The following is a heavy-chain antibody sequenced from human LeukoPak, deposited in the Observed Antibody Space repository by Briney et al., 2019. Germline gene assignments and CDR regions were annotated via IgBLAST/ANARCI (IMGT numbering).Heavy chain of an antibody. J-gene: IGHJ6*02. D-gene: IGHD2-15*01. CDR1: GGSFSGYY. CDR3: ARDGPPASVVHGHNYGMDV. V-gene: IGHV4-34*01. CDR2: INHSGST. Sequence: PSETLSLTCAVYGGSFSGYYWSWIRQPPGKGLEWIGEINHSGSTNYNPSLKSRVTISVDTSKNQFSLKLSSVTAADTAVYYCARDGPPASVVHGHNYGMDVWGQGTTVTVSS.